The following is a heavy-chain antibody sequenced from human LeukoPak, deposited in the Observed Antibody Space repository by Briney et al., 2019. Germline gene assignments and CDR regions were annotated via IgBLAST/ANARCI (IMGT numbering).Heavy chain of an antibody. J-gene: IGHJ4*02. Sequence: PGGTLRLSCAVSGFTFSTYSMNWVRQAPGKGLEWVSYISSSGSTIYYADSVRGRFTSSKAYAKHSPHLQMTSPTAEATAVYFFASCGNCWGFDYWGQGTMVSVSS. V-gene: IGHV3-48*04. CDR3: ASCGNCWGFDY. D-gene: IGHD2-21*01. CDR1: GFTFSTYS. CDR2: ISSSGSTI.